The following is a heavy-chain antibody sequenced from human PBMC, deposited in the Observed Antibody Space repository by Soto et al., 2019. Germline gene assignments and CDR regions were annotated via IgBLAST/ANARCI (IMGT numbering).Heavy chain of an antibody. CDR3: ASKPYYYDSSGYPTNYYYYYGMDV. J-gene: IGHJ6*02. CDR2: IIPIFGTA. V-gene: IGHV1-69*13. CDR1: GGTFSSYA. D-gene: IGHD3-22*01. Sequence: GASVKVSCKASGGTFSSYAISWVRQAPGQGLEWMGGIIPIFGTANYAQKFQGRVTITADESTSTAYMELSSLRSEDTAVYYCASKPYYYDSSGYPTNYYYYYGMDVWGQGTTVTVSS.